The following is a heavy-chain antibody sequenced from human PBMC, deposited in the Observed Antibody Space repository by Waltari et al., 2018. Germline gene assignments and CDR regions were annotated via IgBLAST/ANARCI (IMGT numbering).Heavy chain of an antibody. D-gene: IGHD6-19*01. CDR2: IYYSGST. J-gene: IGHJ4*02. CDR1: GGSISSSSYY. Sequence: QLQLQESGPGLVKPSETLSLTCTVSGGSISSSSYYWGWIRQPPGKGLEWIGSIYYSGSTYYNPSLKSRVTISVDTSKNQFSRKLSAVTAADTAVYYCARDPLSSGWPFDYWGQGTLVTVSS. V-gene: IGHV4-39*07. CDR3: ARDPLSSGWPFDY.